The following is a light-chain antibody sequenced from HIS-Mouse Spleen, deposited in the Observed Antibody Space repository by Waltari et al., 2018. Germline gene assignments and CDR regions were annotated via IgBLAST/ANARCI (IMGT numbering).Light chain of an antibody. J-gene: IGLJ2*01. CDR3: CSYAGSSTFVVV. V-gene: IGLV2-23*03. Sequence: QSALTQPASVSGSPGQSITIPCTGTSSDFGIYYLVSWYQQHPGKAPKLMIYEGSKRTSGVSNRFSGSKSDNTASLTISGLQAEDEADYYCCSYAGSSTFVVVFGGGTKLTVL. CDR1: SSDFGIYYL. CDR2: EGS.